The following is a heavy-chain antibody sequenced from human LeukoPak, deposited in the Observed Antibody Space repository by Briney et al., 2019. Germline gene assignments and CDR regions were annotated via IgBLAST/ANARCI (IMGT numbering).Heavy chain of an antibody. Sequence: ASVKVSCKASGYTFTSYGISWVRQAPGQGLEWMGWISAYNGNTNYAQKLQGRVTMTTDTSTSTAYMELRSLRSDDTAVYYCARDIAAAGINYYYYGMDVWGQGTTVTVSS. D-gene: IGHD6-13*01. V-gene: IGHV1-18*01. CDR3: ARDIAAAGINYYYYGMDV. CDR1: GYTFTSYG. CDR2: ISAYNGNT. J-gene: IGHJ6*02.